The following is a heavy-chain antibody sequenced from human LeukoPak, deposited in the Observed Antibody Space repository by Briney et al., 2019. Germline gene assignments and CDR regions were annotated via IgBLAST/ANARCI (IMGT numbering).Heavy chain of an antibody. V-gene: IGHV1-18*01. J-gene: IGHJ4*02. D-gene: IGHD5-12*01. Sequence: ASVKVSCKASGYTFTSYGITWVRQAPGQGLEWMGWISTYNGNTNYAQNLQGRVTMTTDTSTSTADMELRSLRSDDTAVYYCARGRGSTSRYWGQGTLVTASS. CDR3: ARGRGSTSRY. CDR1: GYTFTSYG. CDR2: ISTYNGNT.